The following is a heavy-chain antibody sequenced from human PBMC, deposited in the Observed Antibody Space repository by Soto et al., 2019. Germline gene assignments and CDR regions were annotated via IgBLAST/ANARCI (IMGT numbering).Heavy chain of an antibody. CDR3: ARDYVLLERQNQINYYYYGMDV. J-gene: IGHJ6*02. D-gene: IGHD1-1*01. V-gene: IGHV1-18*01. Sequence: GASVKVSCKASGYTFTSYGISWVRQAPGQGLEWMGWISAYNGNTNYAQKLQGRVTMTTDTSTGTAYMELRSMRSDDTAVYYCARDYVLLERQNQINYYYYGMDVWGQGTTVTVSS. CDR1: GYTFTSYG. CDR2: ISAYNGNT.